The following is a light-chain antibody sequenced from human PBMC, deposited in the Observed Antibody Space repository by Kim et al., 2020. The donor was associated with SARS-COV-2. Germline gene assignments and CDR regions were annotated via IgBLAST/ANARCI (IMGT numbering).Light chain of an antibody. J-gene: IGKJ1*01. CDR1: QSVLYSSNNKNY. V-gene: IGKV4-1*01. CDR2: SAS. Sequence: DIVMTQSPDSLAVSLGERATINCKSSQSVLYSSNNKNYLAWYQQKPGQSPTLLIYSASTRESGVPDRFSGSGSGTDFTLSISSLQAEDVAIYYCQQYYSTPLTFGQGTKVDIK. CDR3: QQYYSTPLT.